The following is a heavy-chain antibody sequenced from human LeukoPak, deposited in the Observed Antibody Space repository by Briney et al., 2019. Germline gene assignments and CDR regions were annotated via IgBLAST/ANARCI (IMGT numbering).Heavy chain of an antibody. J-gene: IGHJ4*02. CDR1: GFSFRDYW. D-gene: IGHD3-3*01. CDR2: INKDESAR. V-gene: IGHV3-7*01. CDR3: ARGGYYTFDS. Sequence: GGTLRFSCAASGFSFRDYWMNWVRQAPGKGLEWVASINKDESARYYVDSVKGRFTISRDNAKNSLYLQMNSLRVEDTAVYFCARGGYYTFDSWGQGTLVTVSS.